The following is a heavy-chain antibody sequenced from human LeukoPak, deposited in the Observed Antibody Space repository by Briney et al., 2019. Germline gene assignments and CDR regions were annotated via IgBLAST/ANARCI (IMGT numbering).Heavy chain of an antibody. D-gene: IGHD3-10*01. V-gene: IGHV4-39*07. CDR3: ASAYGSGRMRAFDI. CDR2: IYHSGST. Sequence: KPSETLSLTCTVSGGSISSSSYYWGWIRQPPGKGLECIGYIYHSGSTYYNPSLKSRVTISVDRSKNQFSLKLSSVTAADTAVYYCASAYGSGRMRAFDIWGQGTMVTVSS. J-gene: IGHJ3*02. CDR1: GGSISSSSYY.